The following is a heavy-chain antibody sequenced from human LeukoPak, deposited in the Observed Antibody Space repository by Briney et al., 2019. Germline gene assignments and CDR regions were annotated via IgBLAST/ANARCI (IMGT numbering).Heavy chain of an antibody. CDR1: GLTFSSHW. D-gene: IGHD6-19*01. J-gene: IGHJ4*02. Sequence: PGGSLRLSCAASGLTFSSHWMSWVRQAPGKGLEWVANIKQDGSEKYYVDSVKGRFTISRDNAKNSLYLQMNSLRAEDTAIYYCASGSGWYFDYWGQGTLVTVSS. V-gene: IGHV3-7*01. CDR3: ASGSGWYFDY. CDR2: IKQDGSEK.